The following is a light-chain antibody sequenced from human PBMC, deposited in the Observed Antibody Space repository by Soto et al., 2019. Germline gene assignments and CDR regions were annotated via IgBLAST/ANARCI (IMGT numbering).Light chain of an antibody. Sequence: DIQMTQSPSTLSASVGDRVTITCRASQSISNWLAWYQQKPGKAPKLLLYDASSLESVVPSRFSGSESGTEFTLTISVLQHDDFATYYCQQYNSYLYTFGQGT. J-gene: IGKJ2*01. V-gene: IGKV1-5*01. CDR2: DAS. CDR3: QQYNSYLYT. CDR1: QSISNW.